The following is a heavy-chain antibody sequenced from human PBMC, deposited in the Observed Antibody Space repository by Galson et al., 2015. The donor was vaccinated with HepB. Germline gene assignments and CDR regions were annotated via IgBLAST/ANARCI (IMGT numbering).Heavy chain of an antibody. Sequence: SLRLSCAASGFTFSIYAFHWVRQAPGKGLEWVSSISSGSDYINYADAARGRFTIHRDNAKTSLFLEMNSLRADDTAIYYCARERFSNRDDGFDAWGQGTVVTVAS. D-gene: IGHD6-13*01. CDR3: ARERFSNRDDGFDA. CDR1: GFTFSIYA. CDR2: ISSGSDYI. V-gene: IGHV3-21*06. J-gene: IGHJ3*01.